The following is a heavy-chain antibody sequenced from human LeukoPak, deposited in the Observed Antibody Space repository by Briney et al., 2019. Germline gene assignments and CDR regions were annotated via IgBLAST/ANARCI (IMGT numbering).Heavy chain of an antibody. CDR1: GYTFTGYN. Sequence: ASVNVSCKASGYTFTGYNMHWVRQAPGQGLEWMGWINPNSGGTNYAQKFQGRVTMTRDTSISTAYMDLSRLRSDDTAVYYCASGGHCSSAGCYSDYWGQGTLVTVSS. D-gene: IGHD2-2*01. CDR2: INPNSGGT. V-gene: IGHV1-2*02. J-gene: IGHJ4*02. CDR3: ASGGHCSSAGCYSDY.